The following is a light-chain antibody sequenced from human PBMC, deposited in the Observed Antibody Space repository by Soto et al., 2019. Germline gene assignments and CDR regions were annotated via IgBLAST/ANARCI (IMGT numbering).Light chain of an antibody. Sequence: DIPMTQSPSTLSASVGDRVTITCRASQSISSWLAWYQQKPGKAPKLLIYDASSLESGVPSRFSGSGSGTEFTLTSSSLQPDDCATYDCQQYNSYPWTFGQGTKVEIK. V-gene: IGKV1-5*01. CDR2: DAS. CDR3: QQYNSYPWT. CDR1: QSISSW. J-gene: IGKJ1*01.